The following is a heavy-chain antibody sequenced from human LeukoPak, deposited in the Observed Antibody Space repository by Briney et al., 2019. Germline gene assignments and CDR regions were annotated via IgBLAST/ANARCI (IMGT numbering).Heavy chain of an antibody. J-gene: IGHJ6*03. CDR1: GFTFSTYA. D-gene: IGHD3-16*01. V-gene: IGHV3-30*04. CDR3: ARASWVGAGAPKNYYNMAV. CDR2: ISHDGSKA. Sequence: GRSLRLSCAASGFTFSTYAMEWVRQAPGEGLEWVAVISHDGSKAYYADSVKGRFTVSRDNSKNTMYLQVNSLRAEDTAVYYWARASWVGAGAPKNYYNMAVGGKGTTVTV.